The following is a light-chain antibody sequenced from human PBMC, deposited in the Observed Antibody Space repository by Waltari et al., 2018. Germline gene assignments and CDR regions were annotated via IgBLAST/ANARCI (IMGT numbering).Light chain of an antibody. V-gene: IGKV4-1*01. CDR1: QSILYSSNNKNY. CDR2: WAS. CDR3: QQYYSSPPT. Sequence: DIVMTQSPDSLAVSLGERATINCKSSQSILYSSNNKNYLAWYQQKPGQPPKLLIYWASTRESGVPDRFSGSGSGKDFTLTISSLQAEDVAVYYCQQYYSSPPTFGQGTRLEMK. J-gene: IGKJ5*01.